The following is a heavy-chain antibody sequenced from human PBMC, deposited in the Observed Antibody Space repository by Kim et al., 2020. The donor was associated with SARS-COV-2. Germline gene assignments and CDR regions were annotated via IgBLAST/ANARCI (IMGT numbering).Heavy chain of an antibody. CDR1: GGSISSSSYY. CDR2: IYYSGST. Sequence: SETLSLTCTVSGGSISSSSYYWGWIRQPPGKGLEWIGSIYYSGSTYYNPSLKSRVTISVDTSKNQFSLKLSSVTAADTAVYYCAPCRWEAKRRYFDYWGQGTLVTVSS. CDR3: APCRWEAKRRYFDY. D-gene: IGHD1-26*01. J-gene: IGHJ4*02. V-gene: IGHV4-39*01.